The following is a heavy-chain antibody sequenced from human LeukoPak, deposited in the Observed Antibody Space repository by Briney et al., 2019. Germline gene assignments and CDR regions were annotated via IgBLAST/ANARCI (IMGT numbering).Heavy chain of an antibody. V-gene: IGHV4-31*03. D-gene: IGHD6-13*01. CDR3: ARDSAQQLVRGRFDP. J-gene: IGHJ5*02. Sequence: SETLSLTCTVSGGSISSGGYYWSWIRQHPGKGLEWIGYIYYSGSTYYNPSLKSRVTISVDTSKNQFSLKLSSVTAADTAVYYCARDSAQQLVRGRFDPWGQGTLVTVSS. CDR2: IYYSGST. CDR1: GGSISSGGYY.